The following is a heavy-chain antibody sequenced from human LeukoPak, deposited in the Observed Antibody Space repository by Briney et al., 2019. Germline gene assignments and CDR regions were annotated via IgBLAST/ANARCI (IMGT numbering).Heavy chain of an antibody. V-gene: IGHV4-34*01. Sequence: SETLSLTCAVYGGSFSGYYWSWIRQPPGKGLEWIEEINHSGSTNYNPSLKSRVTISVDTSKNQFSLKLSSVTAADTAVYYCARDNFRYCSGGSCFLNPTTSYGMDVWGKGTTVTVSS. D-gene: IGHD2-15*01. CDR2: INHSGST. J-gene: IGHJ6*04. CDR1: GGSFSGYY. CDR3: ARDNFRYCSGGSCFLNPTTSYGMDV.